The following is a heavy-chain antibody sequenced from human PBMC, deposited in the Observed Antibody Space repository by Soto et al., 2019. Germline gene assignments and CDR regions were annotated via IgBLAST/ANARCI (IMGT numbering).Heavy chain of an antibody. V-gene: IGHV4-61*01. CDR1: GGSVSSGSYY. CDR2: IYYSGST. D-gene: IGHD3-22*01. Sequence: QVQLQESGPGLVKPSETLSLTCTVSGGSVSSGSYYWSWIRQPPGKGLEWIGYIYYSGSTNYNPSLKSRVTLSVDTSKNQFSLKLSSVTAADTAVYYCARGPDYYDSSGYYSPPDYWGQGTLVTVSS. CDR3: ARGPDYYDSSGYYSPPDY. J-gene: IGHJ4*02.